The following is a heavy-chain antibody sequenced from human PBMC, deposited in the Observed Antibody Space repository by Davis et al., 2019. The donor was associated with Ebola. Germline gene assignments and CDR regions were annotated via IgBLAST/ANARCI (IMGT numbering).Heavy chain of an antibody. CDR1: GFTSSTYA. CDR2: ISYDGSNK. V-gene: IGHV3-30-3*01. CDR3: ARGVRVGGVEYYGMDV. Sequence: PGGSLRLSCAASGFTSSTYAMNWVRQAPGKGLEWVAVISYDGSNKYYVASVKGRFTISRDNSKNNLYLQMNRLGAEDTAVYYCARGVRVGGVEYYGMDVWGKGTTVTVSS. D-gene: IGHD1-26*01. J-gene: IGHJ6*04.